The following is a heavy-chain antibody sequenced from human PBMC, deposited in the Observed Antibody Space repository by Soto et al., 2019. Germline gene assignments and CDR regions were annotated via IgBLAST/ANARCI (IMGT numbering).Heavy chain of an antibody. CDR3: ARQISYICDL. Sequence: EVQLVQSGAEVKKPGESLKISCKGAGYRLDGAWIGWVRQMPGKGLEWMGIIKPGGSDLRYSPSFRGQVTISADAAVNTAFLQWNSLKASDTAMYYCARQISYICDLWGQGTLVTVSS. J-gene: IGHJ4*02. V-gene: IGHV5-51*01. D-gene: IGHD1-26*01. CDR1: GYRLDGAW. CDR2: IKPGGSDL.